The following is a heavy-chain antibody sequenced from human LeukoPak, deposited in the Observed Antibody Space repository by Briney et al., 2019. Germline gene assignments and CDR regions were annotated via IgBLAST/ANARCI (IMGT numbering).Heavy chain of an antibody. V-gene: IGHV4-61*02. CDR1: AGFISSGSYY. J-gene: IGHJ1*01. CDR2: IYISGTT. Sequence: SETLSLTCTVSAGFISSGSYYWSWIRQPAGKGLEWIGRIYISGTTNYNPSLRSRVTISLDTSKNQFSLKLRSVTAADTAVYYCASGPTVGSGSSPNYFQHWGQGSLVTVSS. CDR3: ASGPTVGSGSSPNYFQH. D-gene: IGHD1-26*01.